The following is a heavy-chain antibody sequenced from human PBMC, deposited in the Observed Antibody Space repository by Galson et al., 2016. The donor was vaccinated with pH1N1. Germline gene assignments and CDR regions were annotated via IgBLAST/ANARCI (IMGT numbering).Heavy chain of an antibody. J-gene: IGHJ4*02. CDR2: IYPGDSET. Sequence: QSGAEVKKPGESLKISCKGSGYTFTKYWIAWVRQMPGKGLEWMGSIYPGDSETRYSPSFQGQVTISAERSISTAYLQLTSLKASDTAMDYCARRETTVGTDDWGKGTLVIVSS. D-gene: IGHD6-13*01. CDR1: GYTFTKYW. CDR3: ARRETTVGTDD. V-gene: IGHV5-51*03.